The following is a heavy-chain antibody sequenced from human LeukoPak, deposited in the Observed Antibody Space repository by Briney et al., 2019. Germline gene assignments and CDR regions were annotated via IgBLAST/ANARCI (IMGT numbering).Heavy chain of an antibody. CDR2: ISSSGSTI. J-gene: IGHJ3*02. Sequence: PGGSLRLSCAASGFTFSYYYMSWIRQAPGKGLEWVSYISSSGSTIYYADSVKGRFTISRDNAKNSLYLQMNSLRAEDTAVYYCARDISEIVVNDAFDIWGQGTMVTVSS. V-gene: IGHV3-11*01. CDR1: GFTFSYYY. D-gene: IGHD3-22*01. CDR3: ARDISEIVVNDAFDI.